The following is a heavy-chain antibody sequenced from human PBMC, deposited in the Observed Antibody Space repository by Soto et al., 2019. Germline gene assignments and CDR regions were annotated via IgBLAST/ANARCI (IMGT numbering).Heavy chain of an antibody. D-gene: IGHD4-17*01. Sequence: QVQLQESGPGLVKPSETLSLTCTVSGGSISSYYWSWIRQPPGKGLEWIGYIYYSGSTNYNPSLKSRVTISVDTSKNQFSLKLSSVTAADTAVYYCARNDYGDYVHFDYWGQGTLVTVSS. J-gene: IGHJ4*02. CDR3: ARNDYGDYVHFDY. CDR2: IYYSGST. V-gene: IGHV4-59*08. CDR1: GGSISSYY.